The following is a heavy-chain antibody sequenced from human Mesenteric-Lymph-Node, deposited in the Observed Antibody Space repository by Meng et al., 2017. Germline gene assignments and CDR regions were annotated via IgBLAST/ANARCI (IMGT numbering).Heavy chain of an antibody. CDR2: IYHSGST. Sequence: QLTWQGSGTVVVKPSATLSLPCNVSGCSIRSYGYYWDWVRQPPGKGLEWLVAIYHSGSTSYNPSLQSRVTMFVDTSKNQFSLMLTSVTATDTALYYCARRRGGSGRDCWGQGTLVTVSS. J-gene: IGHJ4*02. D-gene: IGHD3-10*01. CDR1: GCSIRSYGYY. V-gene: IGHV4-39*01. CDR3: ARRRGGSGRDC.